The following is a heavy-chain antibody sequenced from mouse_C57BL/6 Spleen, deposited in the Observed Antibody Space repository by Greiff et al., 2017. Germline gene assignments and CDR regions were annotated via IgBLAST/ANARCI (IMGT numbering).Heavy chain of an antibody. Sequence: EVQGVESGGGLVKPGGSLKLSCAASGFTFSDYGMYWVRQAPEKGLEWVAYISSGSSTIYYADTVKGRFTISRDNAKNTLFLQMTSLRSEDTAMYYCARNYGSLDYWGQGTTLTVSS. CDR2: ISSGSSTI. CDR1: GFTFSDYG. V-gene: IGHV5-17*01. J-gene: IGHJ2*01. CDR3: ARNYGSLDY. D-gene: IGHD1-1*01.